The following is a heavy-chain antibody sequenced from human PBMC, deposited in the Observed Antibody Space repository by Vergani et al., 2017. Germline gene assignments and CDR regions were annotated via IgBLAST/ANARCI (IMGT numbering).Heavy chain of an antibody. D-gene: IGHD3-9*01. Sequence: DVHLAESGGGFFQPGGSLRLSCSASGFSFNSYWMHWVRQVPGKGLLWVSRIKSDGSITAYAESVTGRFTISRDNAQNTLYLQMNSLRVEDTGVYYCARARCIETCYMSNWLDSWGQGTLVTVSS. V-gene: IGHV3-74*03. CDR3: ARARCIETCYMSNWLDS. J-gene: IGHJ5*01. CDR1: GFSFNSYW. CDR2: IKSDGSIT.